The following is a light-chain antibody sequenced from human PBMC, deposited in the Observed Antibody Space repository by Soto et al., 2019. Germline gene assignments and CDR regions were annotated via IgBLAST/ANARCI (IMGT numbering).Light chain of an antibody. CDR1: QSVSSN. J-gene: IGKJ2*01. CDR3: QQYNNWPGT. V-gene: IGKV3-15*01. CDR2: GAS. Sequence: EIVMTQSPATLSVSPGERATLSYRASQSVSSNLAWYQQKPGQAPRLLIYGASTRATGIPARFSGSGSGTEFTLNISSLQSEDFAVYYCQQYNNWPGTFGQGTKLEIK.